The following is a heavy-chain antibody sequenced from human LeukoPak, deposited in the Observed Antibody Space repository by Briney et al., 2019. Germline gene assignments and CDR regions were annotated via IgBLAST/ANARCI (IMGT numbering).Heavy chain of an antibody. CDR1: GFTVSSNY. V-gene: IGHV3-53*04. CDR2: IYSGGST. Sequence: GSLRLSCAASGFTVSSNYMSWVRQAPGKGLEWVSVIYSGGSTYYADSVKGRFTISRHNSKNTLYLQMNSLRAEDTAVYYCARVWGYDFWSGYYYTPKGYYGMDVWGQGTTVTVSS. CDR3: ARVWGYDFWSGYYYTPKGYYGMDV. D-gene: IGHD3-3*01. J-gene: IGHJ6*02.